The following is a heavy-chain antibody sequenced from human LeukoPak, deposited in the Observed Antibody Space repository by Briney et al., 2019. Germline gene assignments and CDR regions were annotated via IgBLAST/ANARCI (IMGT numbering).Heavy chain of an antibody. Sequence: SETLSLTCAVYGGSFSAYYWSWVRQPPGKGVEWIGEINHSGSASYNPSLKSRVTISVDTSKIQFSLKLSSVTATDTAVYYCARMRDNWNVCVFDIWGQGTMVTVSS. CDR3: ARMRDNWNVCVFDI. V-gene: IGHV4-34*01. CDR2: INHSGSA. D-gene: IGHD1-1*01. J-gene: IGHJ3*02. CDR1: GGSFSAYY.